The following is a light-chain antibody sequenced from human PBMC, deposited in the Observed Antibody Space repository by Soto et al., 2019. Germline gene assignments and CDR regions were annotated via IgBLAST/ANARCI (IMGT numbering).Light chain of an antibody. V-gene: IGKV3-11*01. CDR1: QAVNTR. Sequence: ESVLTQSPATLSSFPGDRVTLSCRASQAVNTRLAWYQHKPGQAPRLLIYLASNRAAGVPARFSGSGSGTDFTLTISDVEPEDFAVYYCHQRQSWPRTFGQGTKVDNK. CDR2: LAS. J-gene: IGKJ1*01. CDR3: HQRQSWPRT.